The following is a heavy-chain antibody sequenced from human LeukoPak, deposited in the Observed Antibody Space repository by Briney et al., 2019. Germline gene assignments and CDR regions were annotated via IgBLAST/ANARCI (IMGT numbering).Heavy chain of an antibody. CDR1: GHTFTGYY. CDR3: ARDNPLWEPGNFDP. CDR2: INPNSGGT. D-gene: IGHD1-26*01. V-gene: IGHV1-2*02. J-gene: IGHJ5*02. Sequence: GASVKVSCKASGHTFTGYYMHWVRQAPGQGLEWMGWINPNSGGTNYAQKFQGRVTMTRDTSISTAYMELSRLRSDDTAVYYCARDNPLWEPGNFDPWGQGTLVTVSS.